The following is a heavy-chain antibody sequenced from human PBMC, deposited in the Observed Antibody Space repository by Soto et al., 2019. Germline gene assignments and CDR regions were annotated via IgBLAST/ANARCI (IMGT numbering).Heavy chain of an antibody. J-gene: IGHJ4*02. CDR1: GFTFSSYA. CDR2: IRGSGGRT. D-gene: IGHD3-22*01. V-gene: IGHV3-23*01. CDR3: AKGGYDAGAYYDSSGPGHD. Sequence: GGSLRLSCAASGFTFSSYAMSWVRQAPGKGLEWVSAIRGSGGRTSYADCVKGRLTIYRDNSKTTLYLQMNSLRAEDTAVYYCAKGGYDAGAYYDSSGPGHDWGQGSLDTVSS.